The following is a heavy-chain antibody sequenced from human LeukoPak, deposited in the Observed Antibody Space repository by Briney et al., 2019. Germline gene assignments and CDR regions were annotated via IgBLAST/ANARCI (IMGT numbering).Heavy chain of an antibody. CDR3: ARDRPRYCGRTSCPVDY. CDR1: GFSFSSYN. V-gene: IGHV3-21*01. Sequence: GGSLRLSCAASGFSFSSYNMNWVRLAPGKGLEWVSSISTSNSYIYYADSVKGRFTISRDNAQSSLYLQMNSLTAEDTAVYYCARDRPRYCGRTSCPVDYWGQGIPVTVSS. CDR2: ISTSNSYI. J-gene: IGHJ4*02. D-gene: IGHD2-2*01.